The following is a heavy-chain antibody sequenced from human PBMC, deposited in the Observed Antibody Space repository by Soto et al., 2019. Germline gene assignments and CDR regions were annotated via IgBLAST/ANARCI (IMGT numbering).Heavy chain of an antibody. CDR2: INPNSGGT. Sequence: QVQLVQSGAEVKKPGASVKVSCKASGYTFTGYYMHWVRQAPGQGLEWMGWINPNSGGTNYAQKFQGRVTMTRDTSISTAYMELSRLRSDDTAVYYCVRDDVVPAAINYYYYYGMDVWGQGPTVTVSS. V-gene: IGHV1-2*02. CDR1: GYTFTGYY. D-gene: IGHD2-2*01. CDR3: VRDDVVPAAINYYYYYGMDV. J-gene: IGHJ6*02.